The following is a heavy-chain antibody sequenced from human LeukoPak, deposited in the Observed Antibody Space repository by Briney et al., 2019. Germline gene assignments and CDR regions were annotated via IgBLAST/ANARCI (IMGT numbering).Heavy chain of an antibody. V-gene: IGHV4-59*01. CDR3: ARDIWKITFGGVIVIFDY. Sequence: SETLSLTCTVSGGSISSYYWSWIRQPPGKGLEWIGYIYYSGSTNYNPSLKSRVTISVDTSKNQFSLKLSSVTAADTAVYYCARDIWKITFGGVIVIFDYWGQGTLVTVSS. CDR2: IYYSGST. D-gene: IGHD3-16*02. CDR1: GGSISSYY. J-gene: IGHJ4*02.